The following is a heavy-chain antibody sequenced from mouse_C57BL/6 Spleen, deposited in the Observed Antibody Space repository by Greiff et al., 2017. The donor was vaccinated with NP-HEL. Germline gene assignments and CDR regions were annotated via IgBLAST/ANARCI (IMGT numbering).Heavy chain of an antibody. Sequence: EVQVVESGGGLVQPGGSLSLSCAASGFTFTDYYMSWVRQPPGKALEWLGFIRNKANGYTTEYSASVKGRFTISRDNSQSILYLQMNALRAEDSATYYCASLAYDYVFAYWGQGTLVTVSA. CDR3: ASLAYDYVFAY. J-gene: IGHJ3*01. D-gene: IGHD2-4*01. CDR1: GFTFTDYY. CDR2: IRNKANGYTT. V-gene: IGHV7-3*01.